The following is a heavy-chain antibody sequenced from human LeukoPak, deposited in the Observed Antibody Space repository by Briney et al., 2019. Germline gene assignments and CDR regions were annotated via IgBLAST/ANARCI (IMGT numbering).Heavy chain of an antibody. CDR3: ATATKGDYYDSSGYYPGEAFDV. CDR2: ISAYNGNT. J-gene: IGHJ3*01. Sequence: GASVKVSCKASGYTFTSYGISWVRHAPGEGLEWMGWISAYNGNTNYAQKLQGRVTMTTDTSTSTAYMELRSLRSDDTAVYYCATATKGDYYDSSGYYPGEAFDVWGQGTMVTVSS. D-gene: IGHD3-22*01. V-gene: IGHV1-18*01. CDR1: GYTFTSYG.